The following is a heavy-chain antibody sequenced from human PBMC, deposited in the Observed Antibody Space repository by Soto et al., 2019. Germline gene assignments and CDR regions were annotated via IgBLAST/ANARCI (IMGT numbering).Heavy chain of an antibody. D-gene: IGHD3-3*01. CDR1: GYTFTSYA. CDR2: INAGNGNT. V-gene: IGHV1-3*01. CDR3: ARGNVLRFLEWLPSFDY. Sequence: QVQLVQSGAEVKKPGASVKVSCKASGYTFTSYAMHWVRQAPGQRLEWMGWINAGNGNTKYSQKFQGRVTITRDTSASTADMELSSLRSEDTAVYYCARGNVLRFLEWLPSFDYWGQGTLVTVSS. J-gene: IGHJ4*02.